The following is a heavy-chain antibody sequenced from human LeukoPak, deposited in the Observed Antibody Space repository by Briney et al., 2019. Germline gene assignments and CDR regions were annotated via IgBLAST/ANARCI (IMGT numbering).Heavy chain of an antibody. CDR1: GGSISSGGYY. CDR3: ARRWLPPYFDH. V-gene: IGHV4-31*02. J-gene: IGHJ4*02. CDR2: IYYSGST. Sequence: PSQTLSLTCTVSGGSISSGGYYWSWLRQHPGKGLEWIGYIYYSGSTYYNPSLKSRVTITVDTSKNQFSLKLSSVTAADTAVYYSARRWLPPYFDHWGQGTLVTVSS. D-gene: IGHD3-22*01.